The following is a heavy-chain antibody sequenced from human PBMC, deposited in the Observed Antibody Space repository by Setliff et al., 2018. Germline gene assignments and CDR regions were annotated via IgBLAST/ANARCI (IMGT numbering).Heavy chain of an antibody. V-gene: IGHV4-61*10. D-gene: IGHD6-6*01. CDR3: ARGQATSSRSSLVY. CDR2: IYHSGGT. J-gene: IGHJ4*02. CDR1: GGSISSAPYY. Sequence: SETLSLTCTVSGGSISSAPYYWSWIRRPAGKGLEWIGYIYHSGGTNYNPSLKSRVTISVDTSKKQFSLNLSSVTAADTAVYYCARGQATSSRSSLVYWGQGILVTAPQ.